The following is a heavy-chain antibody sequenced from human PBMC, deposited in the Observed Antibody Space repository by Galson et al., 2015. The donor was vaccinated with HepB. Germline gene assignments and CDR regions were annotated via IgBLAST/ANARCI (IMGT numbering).Heavy chain of an antibody. D-gene: IGHD1-1*01. CDR3: VRETGHDWGYFPD. J-gene: IGHJ4*02. CDR2: ITNSGSDT. CDR1: GFVFDRYA. Sequence: SLRLSCAASGFVFDRYAMTWVRQAPGKGLEWVSSITNSGSDTHYADPVKGRFTISRDNSKKMLYLQMNSLRVEDTAIFYCVRETGHDWGYFPDWGQGTLVSVSS. V-gene: IGHV3-23*01.